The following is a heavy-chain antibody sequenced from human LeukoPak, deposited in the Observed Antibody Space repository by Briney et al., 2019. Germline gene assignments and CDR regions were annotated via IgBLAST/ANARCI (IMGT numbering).Heavy chain of an antibody. CDR1: GFTFISYW. J-gene: IGHJ3*02. D-gene: IGHD3-22*01. V-gene: IGHV3-7*03. CDR3: AKDTGYYYDSSGLFDI. CDR2: IKKDGSEK. Sequence: GGSLRLSCAASGFTFISYWMSWVRQAPGKGLEWVANIKKDGSEKYYVDSVKGRFTISRDNAKNSLYMQMNSLRAEDTALYYCAKDTGYYYDSSGLFDIWGQGTMVTVSA.